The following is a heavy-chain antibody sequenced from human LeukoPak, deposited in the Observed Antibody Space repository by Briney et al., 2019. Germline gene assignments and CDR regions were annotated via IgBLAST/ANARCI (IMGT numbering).Heavy chain of an antibody. CDR1: GFTVSSNY. CDR3: ARVNPISSGFYAY. V-gene: IGHV3-11*06. CDR2: ISGSSSHS. D-gene: IGHD3-22*01. Sequence: GGSLRLSCAASGFTVSSNYMSWVRQAPGKGLEWVSYISGSSSHSNYADSVKGRFTISRDNAKNSLFLQMSSLRADDTAIYYCARVNPISSGFYAYWGQGTLVTVSS. J-gene: IGHJ4*02.